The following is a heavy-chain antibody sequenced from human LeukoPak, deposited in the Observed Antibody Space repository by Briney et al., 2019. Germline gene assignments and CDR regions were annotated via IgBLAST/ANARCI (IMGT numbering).Heavy chain of an antibody. Sequence: GGSLRLSCAASGFTFDDYAMHWVRQAPGKGLEWVSGISWNSGSIGYADSVKGRFTISRDNAKNSLYLQMNSLRAEDTALYYCAKAYPRSSSWYNNWFDPWGQGTLVTVSS. CDR2: ISWNSGSI. V-gene: IGHV3-9*01. CDR3: AKAYPRSSSWYNNWFDP. D-gene: IGHD6-13*01. CDR1: GFTFDDYA. J-gene: IGHJ5*02.